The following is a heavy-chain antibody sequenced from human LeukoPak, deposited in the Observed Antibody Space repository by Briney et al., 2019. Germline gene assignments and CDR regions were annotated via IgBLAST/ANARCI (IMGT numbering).Heavy chain of an antibody. V-gene: IGHV3-74*01. CDR1: GFTFTTYW. CDR2: INGIGSSS. Sequence: PRGSLRLSCAASGFTFTTYWMHWVRQAPGKGLVWVSRINGIGSSSNYPDSVKGRFTISRDNARNTLYLQMNSLRAEDTALYYCARTSPTSHFDFWGQGTLVTVSS. J-gene: IGHJ4*02. D-gene: IGHD3-16*01. CDR3: ARTSPTSHFDF.